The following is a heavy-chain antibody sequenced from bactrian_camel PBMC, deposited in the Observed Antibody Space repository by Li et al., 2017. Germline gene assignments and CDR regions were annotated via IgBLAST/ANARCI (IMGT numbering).Heavy chain of an antibody. CDR1: GNGASRYC. Sequence: HVQLVESGGGSVQAGGSLRLTCAASGNGASRYCMGWFRQAPGKEREGVAYISPGSLYYADSVKGRFAISADNAENTVYLQMNSLKPEDTAMYYCAADLFRVTACGAGYVPDFPYRGQGTQVTVS. D-gene: IGHD5*01. J-gene: IGHJ6*01. CDR2: ISPGSL. V-gene: IGHV3S53*01. CDR3: AADLFRVTACGAGYVPDFPY.